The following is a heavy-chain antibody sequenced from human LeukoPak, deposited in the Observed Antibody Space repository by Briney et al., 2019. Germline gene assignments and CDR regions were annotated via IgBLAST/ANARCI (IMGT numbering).Heavy chain of an antibody. D-gene: IGHD5-18*01. CDR2: ISGDGVNT. Sequence: GGSLRLSCAASGFTFSSCAMSWVRQAPGKRLEWVSAISGDGVNTYYADSVKGRFTISRDNSKNTLYLQMNSLRAEDTAVYYCARVGDTAMTKDYYYGMDVWGQGTTVTVSS. V-gene: IGHV3-23*01. J-gene: IGHJ6*02. CDR1: GFTFSSCA. CDR3: ARVGDTAMTKDYYYGMDV.